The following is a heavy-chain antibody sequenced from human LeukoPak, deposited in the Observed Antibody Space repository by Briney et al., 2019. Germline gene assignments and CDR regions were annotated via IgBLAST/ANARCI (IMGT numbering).Heavy chain of an antibody. Sequence: GASVKVSCKASGGTFSSYAISWVRQAPGQGLEWMGGIIPIFGTANYAQKFQGRVTITTDESTSTAYMELSSLRSEDTAVYYCASRVPAAIPAPGAFDIWGQGTMVTVSS. J-gene: IGHJ3*02. D-gene: IGHD2-2*02. CDR1: GGTFSSYA. CDR2: IIPIFGTA. CDR3: ASRVPAAIPAPGAFDI. V-gene: IGHV1-69*05.